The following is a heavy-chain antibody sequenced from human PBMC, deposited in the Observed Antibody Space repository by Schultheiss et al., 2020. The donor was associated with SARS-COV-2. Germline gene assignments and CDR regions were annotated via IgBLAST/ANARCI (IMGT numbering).Heavy chain of an antibody. V-gene: IGHV4-59*01. Sequence: SETLSLTCTVSAGSIDNYYWTWIRQPPGKGLEWIGSIIYSGSTNYNPSLKSRVTISVDTSKNQFSLKLSSVTAADTAVYYCARELNYWGQGTLVTVSS. CDR3: ARELNY. CDR2: IIYSGST. J-gene: IGHJ4*02. CDR1: AGSIDNYY.